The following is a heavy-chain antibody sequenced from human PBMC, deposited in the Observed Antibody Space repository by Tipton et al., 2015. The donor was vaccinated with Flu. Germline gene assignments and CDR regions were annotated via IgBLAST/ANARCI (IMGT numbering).Heavy chain of an antibody. CDR2: IYTTGST. CDR1: GGFITSGSYY. CDR3: ARSPSYSGSGIYPYYFDD. Sequence: TLSLTCTVSGGFITSGSYYWSWIRQSAGKGLEWIGRIYTTGSTNYNPSLRSRVTISGDTSKNQFSLQLNSVTAEDTAAYYCARSPSYSGSGIYPYYFDDWGQGTLVTVSS. D-gene: IGHD3-10*01. J-gene: IGHJ4*02. V-gene: IGHV4-61*02.